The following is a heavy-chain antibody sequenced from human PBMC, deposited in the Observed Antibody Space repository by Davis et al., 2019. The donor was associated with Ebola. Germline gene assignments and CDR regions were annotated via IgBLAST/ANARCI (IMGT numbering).Heavy chain of an antibody. V-gene: IGHV3-23*01. CDR1: GFAFSHYA. CDR3: AREGYDYASSAYSA. D-gene: IGHD3-22*01. CDR2: ITGTGGSA. J-gene: IGHJ5*02. Sequence: PGGSLRLSCAASGFAFSHYAMSWVRQAPGKGLEWVSGITGTGGSAFYADSVKGRFSISRDNSKNTVFLQMSSLRADDTAVYYCAREGYDYASSAYSAWGQETLVTVSS.